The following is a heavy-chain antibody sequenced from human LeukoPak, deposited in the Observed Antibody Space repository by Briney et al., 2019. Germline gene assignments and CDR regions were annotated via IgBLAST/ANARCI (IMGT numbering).Heavy chain of an antibody. CDR1: GFTFSDYY. D-gene: IGHD3-22*01. CDR3: ARDSTRRRLTMVVVGATDY. J-gene: IGHJ4*02. Sequence: GGSLRLSCAASGFTFSDYYMNWIRQAPGKGLEWVSYISSSGSTMYYADSVKGRFTISRDNAKNSPYLQMNSLRAEDTAVYYCARDSTRRRLTMVVVGATDYWGQGTLVTVSS. V-gene: IGHV3-11*01. CDR2: ISSSGSTM.